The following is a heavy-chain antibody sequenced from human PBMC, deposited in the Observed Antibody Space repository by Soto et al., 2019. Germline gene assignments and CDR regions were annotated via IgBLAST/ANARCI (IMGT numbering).Heavy chain of an antibody. CDR3: AREKAPTTYPDY. J-gene: IGHJ4*02. Sequence: QVQLVESGGGVVQPGRSLSLSCAASGFTFSSYAMHWVRQAPGKGLEWVAVISYDGSNKYYADSVKGRFTISRDNSKNTLYLQMNSLRAEDTAVYYCAREKAPTTYPDYWGQGTLVTVSS. D-gene: IGHD4-17*01. V-gene: IGHV3-30-3*01. CDR1: GFTFSSYA. CDR2: ISYDGSNK.